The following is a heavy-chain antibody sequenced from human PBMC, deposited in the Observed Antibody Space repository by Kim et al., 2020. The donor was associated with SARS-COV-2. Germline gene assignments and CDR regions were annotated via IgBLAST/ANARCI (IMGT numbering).Heavy chain of an antibody. CDR1: GGSISSGGYY. J-gene: IGHJ5*02. CDR3: ARGPYSSESSNGWFDP. CDR2: IYYSGST. V-gene: IGHV4-31*03. D-gene: IGHD6-25*01. Sequence: SETLSLTCTVSGGSISSGGYYWSWIRQHPGKGLEWIGYIYYSGSTYYNPSLKSRVTISVDTSKNQFSLKLSSVTAADTAVYYCARGPYSSESSNGWFDPWGQGTLVTVSS.